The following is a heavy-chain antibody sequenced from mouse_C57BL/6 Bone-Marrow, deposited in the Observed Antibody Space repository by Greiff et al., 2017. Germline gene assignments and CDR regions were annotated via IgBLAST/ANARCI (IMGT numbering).Heavy chain of an antibody. Sequence: QVHVKQSGPELVRPGASVKISCKAPGYTFTSHWMQWVRQRPGQGLEWIGEIFPGSGSTYYNEKFKGKATLTVDPSSSTAYMQLSSLTSEDSAVYFCARSHSRQLRMMGAYWGQGTLVTVSA. CDR3: ARSHSRQLRMMGAY. J-gene: IGHJ3*01. D-gene: IGHD3-2*02. V-gene: IGHV1-56*01. CDR2: IFPGSGST. CDR1: GYTFTSHW.